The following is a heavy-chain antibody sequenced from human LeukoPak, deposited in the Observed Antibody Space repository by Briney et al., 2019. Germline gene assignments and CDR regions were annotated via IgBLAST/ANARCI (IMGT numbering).Heavy chain of an antibody. J-gene: IGHJ5*02. CDR2: VHPNSGNT. CDR1: GYPFTTWE. D-gene: IGHD1-14*01. CDR3: ARGPRNDP. V-gene: IGHV1-8*01. Sequence: ASVKVSCKTSGYPFTTWEINWVRQAAGQGLEWMGWVHPNSGNTAYAQKFQGRVTMTRDTSISTAYMELSGLRFDDTAVYFCARGPRNDPWGQGTLVTVTS.